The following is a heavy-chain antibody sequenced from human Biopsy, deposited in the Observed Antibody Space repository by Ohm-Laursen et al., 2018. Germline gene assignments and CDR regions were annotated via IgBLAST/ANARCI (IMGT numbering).Heavy chain of an antibody. Sequence: SETLSLTCTLSGYSIIPSGPENWSWIRQPPGQGLQYIGFIYSGGNTNYNPSLRNRVTMSVDTSKNQFSLRLNSVTAADTAVYYCARGMRTTGWPYFDYWGQGILVTVSS. CDR2: IYSGGNT. CDR3: ARGMRTTGWPYFDY. CDR1: GYSIIPSGPEN. D-gene: IGHD2/OR15-2a*01. J-gene: IGHJ4*02. V-gene: IGHV4-61*01.